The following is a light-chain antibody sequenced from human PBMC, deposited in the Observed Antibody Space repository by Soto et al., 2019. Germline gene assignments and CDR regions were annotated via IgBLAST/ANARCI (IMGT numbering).Light chain of an antibody. CDR2: DAS. J-gene: IGKJ4*01. V-gene: IGKV3-11*01. CDR1: QSVSSY. CDR3: QQRSNWPPT. Sequence: EIVLPQSPATLSLSPGERATLSCRASQSVSSYLAWYQQKPGQAPMLLIYDASHRATGIPARFSGSGSGTDFTLTISSLEPEDFAVYYCQQRSNWPPTFGGGTKVEIK.